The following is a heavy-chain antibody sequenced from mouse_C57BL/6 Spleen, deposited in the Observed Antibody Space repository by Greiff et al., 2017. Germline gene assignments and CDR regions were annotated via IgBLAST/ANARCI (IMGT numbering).Heavy chain of an antibody. Sequence: VQLKESGAELVRPGASVKLSCTASGFNIKDDYMHWVKQRPEQGLEWIGWIDPENGDTEYASKFQGKATITADPSSNTAYLQLSSLTSEDTAVYYCTIQDGNYPLFDYWGQGTTLTVSS. CDR1: GFNIKDDY. V-gene: IGHV14-4*01. CDR2: IDPENGDT. D-gene: IGHD2-1*01. CDR3: TIQDGNYPLFDY. J-gene: IGHJ2*01.